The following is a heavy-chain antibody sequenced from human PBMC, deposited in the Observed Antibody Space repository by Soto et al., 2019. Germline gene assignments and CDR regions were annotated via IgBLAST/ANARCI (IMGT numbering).Heavy chain of an antibody. Sequence: EVQLVESGGGLVQPGGSLRLSCAASGFTFSSYWMHWVRQAPGKGLVWVSRINGDGSSTGYADSVKGRFTISRDNAKKTLYLQMNSLRAEDTAVYYRARESDGANSLWGQGTLVTVSS. D-gene: IGHD4-17*01. V-gene: IGHV3-74*01. J-gene: IGHJ4*02. CDR3: ARESDGANSL. CDR2: INGDGSST. CDR1: GFTFSSYW.